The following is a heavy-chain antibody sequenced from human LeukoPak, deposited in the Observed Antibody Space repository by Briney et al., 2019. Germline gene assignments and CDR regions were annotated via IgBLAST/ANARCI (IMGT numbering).Heavy chain of an antibody. J-gene: IGHJ6*02. D-gene: IGHD2-21*02. V-gene: IGHV3-30*14. Sequence: GGSLRLSCAASGFTFSSYAMHWVRQAPGKGLEWVAVISYDGSNKYYADSVKGRFTISRENAKNSLYLQMNSLRAGDTAVYYCARAPVATYGMDVGGQGTTVTVSS. CDR1: GFTFSSYA. CDR2: ISYDGSNK. CDR3: ARAPVATYGMDV.